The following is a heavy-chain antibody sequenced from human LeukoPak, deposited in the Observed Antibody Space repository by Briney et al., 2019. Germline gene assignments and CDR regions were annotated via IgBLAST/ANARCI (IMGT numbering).Heavy chain of an antibody. CDR3: ARRSSPVTEPDDY. Sequence: GESLKISXKGSGYSFTSYWIGWVLQMPGKGLEWMGIIYPGDSDTRYSPSFQGQVTISADKSISTAYLQWSSLKASDTAMYYCARRSSPVTEPDDYWGQGTLVTVSP. CDR1: GYSFTSYW. CDR2: IYPGDSDT. V-gene: IGHV5-51*01. J-gene: IGHJ4*02. D-gene: IGHD4-17*01.